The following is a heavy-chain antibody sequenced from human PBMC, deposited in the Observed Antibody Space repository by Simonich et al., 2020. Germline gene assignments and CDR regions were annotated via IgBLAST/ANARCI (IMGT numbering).Heavy chain of an antibody. J-gene: IGHJ6*02. V-gene: IGHV4-38-2*01. D-gene: IGHD6-13*01. CDR3: ARVGYSNYYYYGMDV. CDR1: GYSISSGYY. Sequence: QVQLQESGPGLVKPSETLSLTCAVSGYSISSGYYWGWIRQPPGKGLEWSGSIYHSGGPYYNPSLKSRVTISVDTSKNQFSLKLSSVTAADTAVYYCARVGYSNYYYYGMDVWGQGTTVTVSS. CDR2: IYHSGGP.